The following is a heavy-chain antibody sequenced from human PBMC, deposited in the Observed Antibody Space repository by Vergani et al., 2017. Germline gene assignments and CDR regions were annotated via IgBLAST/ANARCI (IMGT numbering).Heavy chain of an antibody. CDR2: ISAYNGNT. Sequence: QVQLVQSGAEVKKPGASVKVSCKASGYTLTSYGISWVRQAPGQGLEWMGWISAYNGNTNYAQKLQGRFTMTTDTSTSTAYMELRSLRSDDTAVYYCARRVGYDDSSGQRPGGLFYYGMDVWGQGTTVTVSS. V-gene: IGHV1-18*04. CDR1: GYTLTSYG. CDR3: ARRVGYDDSSGQRPGGLFYYGMDV. D-gene: IGHD3-22*01. J-gene: IGHJ6*02.